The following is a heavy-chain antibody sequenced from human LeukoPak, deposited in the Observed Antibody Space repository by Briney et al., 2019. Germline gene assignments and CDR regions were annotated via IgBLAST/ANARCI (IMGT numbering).Heavy chain of an antibody. CDR3: ARGGASSKFFDA. V-gene: IGHV4-59*01. Sequence: SETLSLTCSVSGVSISNYYWSWIRQPPGRGLEWIAFIYYDGTTNYNPSLKSRATISVDTSKNQYSLNLISVTPADTAVYYCARGGASSKFFDAWGQGILVTVSS. J-gene: IGHJ4*02. CDR2: IYYDGTT. D-gene: IGHD6-6*01. CDR1: GVSISNYY.